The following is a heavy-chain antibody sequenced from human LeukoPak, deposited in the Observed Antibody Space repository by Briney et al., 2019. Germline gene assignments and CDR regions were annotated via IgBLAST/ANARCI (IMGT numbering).Heavy chain of an antibody. D-gene: IGHD4-17*01. J-gene: IGHJ1*01. CDR2: INAGNGNT. Sequence: ASVKVPCKASGYTFTSYAMHWVRQAPGQRLEWMGWINAGNGNTKYSQKFQGRVTITRDTSASTAYMELSSLRSEDTAVYYCARDRTEDYGDREYFQHWGQGTLVTVSS. CDR3: ARDRTEDYGDREYFQH. CDR1: GYTFTSYA. V-gene: IGHV1-3*01.